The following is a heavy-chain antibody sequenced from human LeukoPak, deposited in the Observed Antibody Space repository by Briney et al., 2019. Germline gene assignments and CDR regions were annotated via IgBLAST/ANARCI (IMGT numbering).Heavy chain of an antibody. J-gene: IGHJ4*02. CDR1: GYTFTSYA. D-gene: IGHD6-19*01. CDR3: ARPVMYSSGPFDY. Sequence: ASVKVSCKASGYTFTSYAMHWVRRAPGQRLEWMGWINAGNGDTKYSQKFQGRVTIARDTSASTAYMELSSLRSEDTAVYYCARPVMYSSGPFDYWGQGTLVTVSS. V-gene: IGHV1-3*01. CDR2: INAGNGDT.